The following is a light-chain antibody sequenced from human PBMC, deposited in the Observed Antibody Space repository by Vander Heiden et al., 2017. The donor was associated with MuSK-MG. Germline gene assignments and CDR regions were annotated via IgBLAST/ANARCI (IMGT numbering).Light chain of an antibody. CDR2: DVS. CDR3: CSYAGGYTLI. J-gene: IGLJ2*01. V-gene: IGLV2-11*01. CDR1: SSDVGTYNF. Sequence: QSALTQPPSVSWSPGQSVTISCTGTSSDVGTYNFVSWHQHHPGKAPKLLIHDVSERPSGVPDRFSGSKSGNTASLTISGLQSEDEADYYCCSYAGGYTLIFGGGTKLTVL.